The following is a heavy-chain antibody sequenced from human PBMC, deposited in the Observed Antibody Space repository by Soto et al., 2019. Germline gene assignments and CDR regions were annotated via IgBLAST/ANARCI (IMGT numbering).Heavy chain of an antibody. V-gene: IGHV3-21*01. CDR3: ARDNSIAVAFASDY. D-gene: IGHD6-19*01. Sequence: GSLRLSCAASGFTFSSYSMNWVRQAPGKGLEWVSSISSSSSYIYYADSVKGRFTISRDNAKNSLYLQMNSLRAEDTAVYYCARDNSIAVAFASDYWGQGTLVTVSS. J-gene: IGHJ4*02. CDR1: GFTFSSYS. CDR2: ISSSSSYI.